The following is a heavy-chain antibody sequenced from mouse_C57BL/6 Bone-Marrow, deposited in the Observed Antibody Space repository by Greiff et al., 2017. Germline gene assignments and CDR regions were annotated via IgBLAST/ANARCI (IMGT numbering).Heavy chain of an antibody. CDR3: AISRDVYFDV. CDR2: IYPGSGST. J-gene: IGHJ1*03. D-gene: IGHD3-3*01. Sequence: QVQLQQPGAELVKPGASVKMSCKASGYTFTSYWITWVKQRPGQGLEWIGDIYPGSGSTNYNEKFKSKATLTVDTSSSTASMQLSSLTSEDSAVYYCAISRDVYFDVWGTGTTVTVSS. CDR1: GYTFTSYW. V-gene: IGHV1-55*01.